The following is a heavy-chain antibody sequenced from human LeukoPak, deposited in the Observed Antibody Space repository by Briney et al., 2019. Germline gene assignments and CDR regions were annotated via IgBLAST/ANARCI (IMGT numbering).Heavy chain of an antibody. Sequence: ASVKVSCKASGYTFTVYYKHWVRQAPGQGLEWMGWINPNSGDTNYAQKFQGRVTMTRDTSISTAYMELSRLRSDDTAVYYCARDERYDSSGYPFDYWGQGTLVTVSS. J-gene: IGHJ4*02. CDR1: GYTFTVYY. CDR2: INPNSGDT. CDR3: ARDERYDSSGYPFDY. V-gene: IGHV1-2*02. D-gene: IGHD3-22*01.